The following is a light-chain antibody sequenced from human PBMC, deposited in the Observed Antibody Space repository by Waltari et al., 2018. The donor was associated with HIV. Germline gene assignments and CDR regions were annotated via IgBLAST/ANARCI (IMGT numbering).Light chain of an antibody. CDR1: QRVTPD. CDR2: NVS. CDR3: QHYSDWRS. V-gene: IGKV3D-15*01. J-gene: IGKJ1*01. Sequence: DIVMTQSPGTLFVSPGERVTLSCRASQRVTPDLAWYQLKPGQAPRLIMYNVSSRATDVPTRFSGSWSGTEFTLTIGCQQPEDFAMYVWQHYSDWRSFGQGTKLGVK.